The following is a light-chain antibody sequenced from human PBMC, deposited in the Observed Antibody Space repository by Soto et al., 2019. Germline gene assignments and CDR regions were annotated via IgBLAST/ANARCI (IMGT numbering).Light chain of an antibody. CDR3: RSYTTSRTRPCV. Sequence: QSVLTQPASVSGSPGQSITTSCTGTSSDVGGYNYVSWYQQHPGKAPKLMIYEVSNRPSGVSNRFSGSKSGNTASLTISGLQAGDDVDYYRRSYTTSRTRPCVFGGATKVTV. CDR2: EVS. CDR1: SSDVGGYNY. J-gene: IGLJ3*02. V-gene: IGLV2-14*01.